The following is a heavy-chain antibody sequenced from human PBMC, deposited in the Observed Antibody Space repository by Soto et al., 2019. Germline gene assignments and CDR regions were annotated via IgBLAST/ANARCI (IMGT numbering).Heavy chain of an antibody. CDR3: AKSSGYHDAFDI. Sequence: EVQLVESGGGLVQPGGSLGLSFEASGLPFGSIVLSWVRQAQGKGLEWVSAITDSGGSTYYADSVKGRFTISRDNSKNTLYLQMNSLRAEDTAVYYCAKSSGYHDAFDIWGQGTMVTVSS. V-gene: IGHV3-23*04. D-gene: IGHD3-22*01. CDR2: ITDSGGST. CDR1: GLPFGSIV. J-gene: IGHJ3*02.